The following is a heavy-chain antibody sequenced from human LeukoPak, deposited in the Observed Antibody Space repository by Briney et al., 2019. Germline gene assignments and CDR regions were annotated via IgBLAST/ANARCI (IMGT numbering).Heavy chain of an antibody. D-gene: IGHD2-2*01. CDR2: INPNSGGT. CDR1: GYTFTGYY. Sequence: ASVKVSCKASGYTFTGYYMHWVRQAPGQGLEWMGWINPNSGGTNYAQKFQGRVTMTRDTSISTAYMELSRLRSDDTAVYYCARDTSATAMLYFDYWGQGTLVTVSS. J-gene: IGHJ4*02. CDR3: ARDTSATAMLYFDY. V-gene: IGHV1-2*02.